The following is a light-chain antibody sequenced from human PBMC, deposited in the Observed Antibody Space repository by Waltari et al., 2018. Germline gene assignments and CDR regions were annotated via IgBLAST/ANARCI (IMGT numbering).Light chain of an antibody. J-gene: IGKJ4*01. CDR2: DSS. V-gene: IGKV3-20*01. Sequence: EVILTQSPDTLSLSPGARATLSCRPSQNITNNYLAWYQQKPGLAPRLLIYDSSSRATGVPERFSGSGSGTDFTLTIGRLEPEDYAVYYCQQYENSPLTFGGGTQVETK. CDR3: QQYENSPLT. CDR1: QNITNNY.